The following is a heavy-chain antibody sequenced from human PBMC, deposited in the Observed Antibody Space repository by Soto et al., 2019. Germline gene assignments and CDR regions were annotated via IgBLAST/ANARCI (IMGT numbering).Heavy chain of an antibody. CDR2: ISAYSGNT. CDR3: ARVGGGDYDFWSGYYYYYGMDV. Sequence: ASVKVSCKASGYTFTSYGISWVRQAPGQGLEWMGWISAYSGNTNYAQKLQGRVTMTTDTSTSTAYMELRSLRSDDTAVYYCARVGGGDYDFWSGYYYYYGMDVWGQGTTVTVSS. J-gene: IGHJ6*02. CDR1: GYTFTSYG. D-gene: IGHD3-3*01. V-gene: IGHV1-18*01.